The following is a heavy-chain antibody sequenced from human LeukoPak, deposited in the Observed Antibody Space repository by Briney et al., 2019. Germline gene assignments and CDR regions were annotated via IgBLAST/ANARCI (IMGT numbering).Heavy chain of an antibody. Sequence: SESLSLTCAVYGGSFSRYYWSWIRQSPGKGLEWIAEIDHRGDTNYNPSVKSRVTISVDTSKNQFSLRVRSLSAADTAVYYCARGATISETGYFDFWGQGTLVTVSS. J-gene: IGHJ4*03. V-gene: IGHV4-34*01. CDR3: ARGATISETGYFDF. D-gene: IGHD5-24*01. CDR1: GGSFSRYY. CDR2: IDHRGDT.